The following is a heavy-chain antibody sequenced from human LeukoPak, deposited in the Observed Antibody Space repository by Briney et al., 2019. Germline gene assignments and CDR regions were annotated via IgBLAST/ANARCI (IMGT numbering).Heavy chain of an antibody. Sequence: GGSLRLSCAASGFTFSSYWMHWVRQAPGKGLVWVSRINSDGSSTSYADSVKGRFAISRDNAKSTLYLQMNSLRAEDTAVYYCARASGSTRVVWFDPWGQGTLVTVSS. D-gene: IGHD5/OR15-5a*01. V-gene: IGHV3-74*01. CDR2: INSDGSST. J-gene: IGHJ5*02. CDR1: GFTFSSYW. CDR3: ARASGSTRVVWFDP.